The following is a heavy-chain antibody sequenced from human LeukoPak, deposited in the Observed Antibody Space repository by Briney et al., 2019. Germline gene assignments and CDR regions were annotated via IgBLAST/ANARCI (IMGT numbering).Heavy chain of an antibody. D-gene: IGHD3-10*01. V-gene: IGHV3-23*01. J-gene: IGHJ4*02. CDR1: GFSFSSYG. Sequence: GGSLRLSCAASGFSFSSYGMSWARQAPGKGLEWVSSISSSGSSTYYADSVKGRFTVSRDNSKNTVDLQMNSLRAEDTAVYYCAEITMIRGFDYWGQGTLVTVSS. CDR2: ISSSGSST. CDR3: AEITMIRGFDY.